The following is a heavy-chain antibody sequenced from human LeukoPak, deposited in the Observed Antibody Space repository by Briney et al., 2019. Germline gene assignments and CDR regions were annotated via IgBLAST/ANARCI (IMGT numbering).Heavy chain of an antibody. CDR1: GYSFTNYW. J-gene: IGHJ3*02. Sequence: GESLKISCKDSGYSFTNYWIGWVRQMPGKGLEWMGIIYPGDSDTRYSPSFQGQVTISVDKSISTAFLQWSSLKASDTAVYYCERHLGWCNNTSGCDDESDAFDIWGQGTMVTVSS. CDR3: ERHLGWCNNTSGCDDESDAFDI. D-gene: IGHD2-2*01. CDR2: IYPGDSDT. V-gene: IGHV5-51*01.